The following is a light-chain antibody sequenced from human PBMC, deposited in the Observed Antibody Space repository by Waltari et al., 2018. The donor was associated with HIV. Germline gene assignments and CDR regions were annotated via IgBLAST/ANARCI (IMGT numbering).Light chain of an antibody. CDR1: SSDVGGYNY. CDR3: SSYTSSDTVV. J-gene: IGLJ2*01. Sequence: QSALTQPASVSGSPGQSITISCTGTSSDVGGYNYVSWYQQNPGKAPKLMIYEVSNRPSGVANRFSGSKSGNTASLTISGLQAEDESNYYCSSYTSSDTVVFGGGTKLTVL. V-gene: IGLV2-14*01. CDR2: EVS.